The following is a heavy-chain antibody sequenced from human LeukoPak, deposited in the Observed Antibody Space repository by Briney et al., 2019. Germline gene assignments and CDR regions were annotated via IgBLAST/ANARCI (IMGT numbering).Heavy chain of an antibody. CDR3: ARDLKYCTGGMCYFTAVADS. J-gene: IGHJ4*02. CDR1: GFIFDHFG. V-gene: IGHV3-20*04. D-gene: IGHD2-8*02. CDR2: INWDSTST. Sequence: GGSPRLSCATSGFIFDHFGMNWVRQVPGKGLEWVSGINWDSTSTNYVDSVRGRFTISRDNAKNSLYLQMNSLRVEDTAFYYCARDLKYCTGGMCYFTAVADSWGQGTLVTVSS.